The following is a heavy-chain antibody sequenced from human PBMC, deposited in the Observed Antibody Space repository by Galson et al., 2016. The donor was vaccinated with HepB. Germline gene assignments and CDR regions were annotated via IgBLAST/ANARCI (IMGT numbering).Heavy chain of an antibody. CDR2: IRSKAYGGTP. CDR1: GFTFGEHA. V-gene: IGHV3-49*04. CDR3: TRDNSYYFDY. Sequence: SLRLSCAASGFTFGEHAMTWVRQAPGKGLEWVGFIRSKAYGGTPEYAASVEDRFTISRDDSKSIAYLQMNSLKAEDTAVYYCTRDNSYYFDYWGQGTPVTVSS. J-gene: IGHJ4*02.